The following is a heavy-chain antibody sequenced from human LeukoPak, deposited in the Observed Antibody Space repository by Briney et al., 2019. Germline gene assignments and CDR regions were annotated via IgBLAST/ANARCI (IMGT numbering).Heavy chain of an antibody. V-gene: IGHV3-30*18. D-gene: IGHD1-26*01. CDR3: AKDGGGGSYKY. J-gene: IGHJ4*02. CDR2: ISYDGSNK. Sequence: GGSLRLSCAASGFTFSSYGMHWVRQAPGKGLEWVAVISYDGSNKYCADSVKGRFTISRGNSKNTLYLQMNSLRAEDTAVYYCAKDGGGGSYKYWGQGTLVTVSS. CDR1: GFTFSSYG.